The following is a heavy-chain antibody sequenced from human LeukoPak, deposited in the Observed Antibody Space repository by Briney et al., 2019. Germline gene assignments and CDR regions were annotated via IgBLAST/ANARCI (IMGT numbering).Heavy chain of an antibody. V-gene: IGHV3-30*18. CDR3: AKDAPGYFDY. Sequence: GGSLRLSCAASGFTFSIYGIHWVRQAPGKGLEWVAVIVFDGTNEYYADSVKGRFTISRDNSKNTLYLQMNNLRAEDTAVYYCAKDAPGYFDYWGQGTLVTVSS. J-gene: IGHJ4*02. CDR2: IVFDGTNE. CDR1: GFTFSIYG.